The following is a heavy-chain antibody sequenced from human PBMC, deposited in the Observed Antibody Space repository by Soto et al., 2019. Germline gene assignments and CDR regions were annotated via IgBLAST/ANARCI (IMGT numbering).Heavy chain of an antibody. Sequence: QVQLVQSGAEMKQPGASVKLSCKTSGYIFSDYVIHWVRQAPGQRPEWMGYIYGDNTYTKYSEKFQGRVTITSDTSATTGYMGPSRLTSEDTAVYYCARDRAILPGNYFDYWGLGTLVTVFS. CDR2: IYGDNTYT. CDR1: GYIFSDYV. CDR3: ARDRAILPGNYFDY. V-gene: IGHV1-3*01. J-gene: IGHJ4*02. D-gene: IGHD6-13*01.